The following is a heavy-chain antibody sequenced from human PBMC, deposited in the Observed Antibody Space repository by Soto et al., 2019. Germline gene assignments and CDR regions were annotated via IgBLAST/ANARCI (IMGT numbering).Heavy chain of an antibody. Sequence: SETLSLTCAVSGYSISSGYYWGWIRQPPGKGLEWIGNIYHSGSTYYTPSLKSRVTISIDTSKNHFSLKLWSVTAADTAVYYCAKYGENYYDGMDVWGQGTTVTVS. CDR3: AKYGENYYDGMDV. V-gene: IGHV4-38-2*01. CDR2: IYHSGST. D-gene: IGHD4-17*01. J-gene: IGHJ6*02. CDR1: GYSISSGYY.